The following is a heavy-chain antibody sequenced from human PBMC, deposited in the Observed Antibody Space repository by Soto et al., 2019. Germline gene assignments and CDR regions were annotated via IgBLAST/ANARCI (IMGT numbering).Heavy chain of an antibody. CDR1: GFTFSNYA. Sequence: PGGSLRLSCAASGFTFSNYAMSWVRQAPGKGLEWVSAISGSGVTTYYADSVKGRFTISRDKTKNTLYLQMNSLRAEDTAVYYCAKDCWFDPWGQGTLVTVSS. V-gene: IGHV3-23*01. CDR3: AKDCWFDP. J-gene: IGHJ5*02. CDR2: ISGSGVTT.